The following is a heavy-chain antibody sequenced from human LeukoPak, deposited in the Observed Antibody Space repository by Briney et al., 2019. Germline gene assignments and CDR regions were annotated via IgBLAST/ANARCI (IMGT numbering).Heavy chain of an antibody. CDR1: GFTFSDFW. V-gene: IGHV3-7*01. CDR2: IKEDGSEK. J-gene: IGHJ4*02. CDR3: AREYFYNSSGYRALRY. D-gene: IGHD3-22*01. Sequence: GESLKISCAASGFTFSDFWMTWVRQAPGKGLEWVANIKEDGSEKYYVDSVKGRFIISRDNAKNSLYLQMNSLRAEDTAVYYCAREYFYNSSGYRALRYWGQGTLVTVSS.